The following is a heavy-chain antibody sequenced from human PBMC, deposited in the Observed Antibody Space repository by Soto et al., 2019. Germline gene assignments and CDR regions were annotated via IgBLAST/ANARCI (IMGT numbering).Heavy chain of an antibody. CDR1: GGSISSYY. Sequence: SETLSHTCTVSGGSISSYYWSWIRQPPGKGLEWIGYIYYSGSTNYNPSLKSRVTISVDTSKNQFSLKLSSVTAADTAVYYCASSYGSGSPIDYWGQGTLVTVSS. CDR2: IYYSGST. CDR3: ASSYGSGSPIDY. D-gene: IGHD3-10*01. V-gene: IGHV4-59*01. J-gene: IGHJ4*02.